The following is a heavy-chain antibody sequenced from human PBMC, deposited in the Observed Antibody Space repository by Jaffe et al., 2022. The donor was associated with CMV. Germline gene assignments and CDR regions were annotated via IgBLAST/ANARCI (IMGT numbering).Heavy chain of an antibody. CDR2: INAGNGNT. D-gene: IGHD1-7*01. J-gene: IGHJ6*03. CDR3: ARVTNFNWNYSKDYYYYMDV. V-gene: IGHV1-3*01. Sequence: QVQLVQSGAEVKKPGASVKVSCKASGYTFTSYAMHWVRQAPGQRLEWMGWINAGNGNTKYSQKFQGRVTITRDTSASTAYMELSSLRSEDTAVYYCARVTNFNWNYSKDYYYYMDVWGKGTTVTVSS. CDR1: GYTFTSYA.